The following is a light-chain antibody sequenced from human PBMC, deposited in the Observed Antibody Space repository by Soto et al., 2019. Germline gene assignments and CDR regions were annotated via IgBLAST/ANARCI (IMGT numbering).Light chain of an antibody. J-gene: IGKJ1*01. CDR2: GAS. CDR1: QSISSSY. V-gene: IGKV3-20*01. CDR3: QQYGGSPWT. Sequence: EIVLTQSPGTLSLSPGERVTLSCRASQSISSSYLAWYQQKPGQAPRLLIFGASNRATGIPDRFSGSGSGTDFTLTISRLEPEDFAVYYCQQYGGSPWTFGQGTKVEIK.